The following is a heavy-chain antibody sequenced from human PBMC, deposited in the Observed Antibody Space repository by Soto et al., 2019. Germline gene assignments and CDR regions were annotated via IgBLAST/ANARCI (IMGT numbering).Heavy chain of an antibody. CDR3: ARHRSLGAYYYDSSGPTTHPDWFDP. CDR2: IYYSGST. CDR1: GGSISSSSYY. D-gene: IGHD3-22*01. J-gene: IGHJ5*02. Sequence: PSETLSLTCTVSGGSISSSSYYWGWIRQPPGKGLEWIGSIYYSGSTYYNPSLKSRVTISVDTSKNQFSLKLSSVTAADTAVYYCARHRSLGAYYYDSSGPTTHPDWFDPWGQGTLVTVSS. V-gene: IGHV4-39*01.